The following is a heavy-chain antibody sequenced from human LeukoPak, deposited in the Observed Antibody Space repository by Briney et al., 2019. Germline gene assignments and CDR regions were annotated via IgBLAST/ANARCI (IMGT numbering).Heavy chain of an antibody. J-gene: IGHJ4*02. D-gene: IGHD6-13*01. CDR1: GFTFSSYA. CDR3: AKDRYSIWYLTLDY. Sequence: PGGSLRLSCAASGFTFSSYAMSWVRQAPGKGLEWVSVISGSGDTTNYANSVKGRFTISRDNSKNTLYLQMSSLRAEDTAVYYCAKDRYSIWYLTLDYWGQGTLVTVSS. V-gene: IGHV3-23*01. CDR2: ISGSGDTT.